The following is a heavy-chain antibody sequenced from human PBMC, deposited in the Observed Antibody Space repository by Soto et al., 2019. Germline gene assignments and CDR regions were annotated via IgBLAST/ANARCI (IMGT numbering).Heavy chain of an antibody. CDR1: GFPFSSYG. Sequence: QVQLVESGGGVVQPGRSLRLSCAASGFPFSSYGMHWVREAPGKGLEWVAVISYDGSNKYYADSVKGRFTISRDNSTTTLYLQMNSIRPEDTALYDCVGGQYYFDDRGQGTLVSVSP. CDR3: VGGQYYFDD. D-gene: IGHD3-10*01. CDR2: ISYDGSNK. V-gene: IGHV3-30*03. J-gene: IGHJ4*02.